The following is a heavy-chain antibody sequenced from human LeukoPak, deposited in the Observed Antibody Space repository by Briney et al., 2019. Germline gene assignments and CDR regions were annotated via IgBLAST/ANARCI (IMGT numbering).Heavy chain of an antibody. CDR3: AILRRTYFDY. J-gene: IGHJ4*02. CDR2: IKQDGSEK. D-gene: IGHD4-17*01. V-gene: IGHV3-7*01. Sequence: GGSLRLSCTVSGFTVSSNSMSWVRQAPRKGLEWVANIKQDGSEKYYVDSVKGRFTISRDNAKNSMYLQMNSLRAEDTAVYYCAILRRTYFDYWGQGTLVTVSS. CDR1: GFTVSSNS.